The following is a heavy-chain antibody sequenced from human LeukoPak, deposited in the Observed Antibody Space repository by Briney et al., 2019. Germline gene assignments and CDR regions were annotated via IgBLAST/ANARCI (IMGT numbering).Heavy chain of an antibody. V-gene: IGHV3-48*03. CDR3: ARGRITMVRGSLFDP. CDR1: GFTFSSYE. D-gene: IGHD3-10*01. Sequence: GGSLRLSCAASGFTFSSYEMNWVRQAPGKGLEWVSYISSSGSTIYYADSVKGQFTISRDNAKNSLYLQMNSLRAEDTAVYYCARGRITMVRGSLFDPWGQGTLVTVSS. CDR2: ISSSGSTI. J-gene: IGHJ5*02.